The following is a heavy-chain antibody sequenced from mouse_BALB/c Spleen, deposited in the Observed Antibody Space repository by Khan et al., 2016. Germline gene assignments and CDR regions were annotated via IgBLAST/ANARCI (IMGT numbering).Heavy chain of an antibody. V-gene: IGHV14-3*02. CDR3: AGGGGGTGFAY. Sequence: VQLKQSGAELVKPGASVKLSCTASGFNIKDTYMHWVKQRPEQGLEWIGRIDPANGNTKYDPKFQGKATITADTSSNTAYLQLSSLTSEDTAVYYGAGGGGGTGFAYWGQGTLVTVSA. CDR1: GFNIKDTY. D-gene: IGHD4-1*01. J-gene: IGHJ3*01. CDR2: IDPANGNT.